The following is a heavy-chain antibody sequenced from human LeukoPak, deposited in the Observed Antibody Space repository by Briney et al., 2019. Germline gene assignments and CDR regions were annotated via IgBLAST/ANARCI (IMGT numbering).Heavy chain of an antibody. CDR3: ARDRGPAAPFDY. Sequence: SQTLSLTCTVSGGSISSGGYFWSWIRQPPGKGLEWIGYIYHSGSTYYNPSLKSRVTISVDRSKNQFSLKLSSVTAADTAVYYCARDRGPAAPFDYWGQGTLVTVSS. CDR2: IYHSGST. V-gene: IGHV4-30-2*01. D-gene: IGHD6-13*01. J-gene: IGHJ4*02. CDR1: GGSISSGGYF.